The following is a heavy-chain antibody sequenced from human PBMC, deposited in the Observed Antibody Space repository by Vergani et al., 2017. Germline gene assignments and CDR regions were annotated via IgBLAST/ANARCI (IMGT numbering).Heavy chain of an antibody. D-gene: IGHD1-26*01. CDR1: GYTFTSYY. CDR3: ARDNGGSYWGYY. CDR2: INPNGGST. V-gene: IGHV1-46*01. Sequence: QVQLVQSGAEVKKPGASVKVSCKASGYTFTSYYIHWVRQAPGQGLEWMGIINPNGGSTSYAQKFQGRVTMTRDTSTSTVYMELSSLRSEDTAVYYCARDNGGSYWGYYWGQGTLVTVSS. J-gene: IGHJ4*02.